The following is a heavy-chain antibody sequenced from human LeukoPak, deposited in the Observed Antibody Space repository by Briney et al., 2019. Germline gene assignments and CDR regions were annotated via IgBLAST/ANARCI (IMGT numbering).Heavy chain of an antibody. V-gene: IGHV3-23*01. CDR2: ISGSGGST. CDR3: AKDIGGYYYDSSGYYTFDY. Sequence: GGSLRLSCAASGFTFSSYAMSWVRQAPGKGLEWVSAISGSGGSTYYADSVKGRFTISRDNSKNTLYLQMNSLRAEDTAVYYCAKDIGGYYYDSSGYYTFDYWGQGTLVTVSP. D-gene: IGHD3-22*01. J-gene: IGHJ4*02. CDR1: GFTFSSYA.